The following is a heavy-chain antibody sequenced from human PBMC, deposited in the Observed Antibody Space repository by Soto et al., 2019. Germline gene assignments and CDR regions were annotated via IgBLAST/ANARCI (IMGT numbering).Heavy chain of an antibody. V-gene: IGHV3-23*01. CDR1: GFTFSSVA. D-gene: IGHD1-1*01. CDR3: AKLYWNPRYFDY. J-gene: IGHJ4*02. CDR2: ITDSGGST. Sequence: GGSLRLSCAASGFTFSSVAMAWVRQAPGKGLEWVSSITDSGGSTDYADSVKGRFTISRDNSRNTLCLQMNSLRADDTAVYYCAKLYWNPRYFDYWGQGTRVTVSS.